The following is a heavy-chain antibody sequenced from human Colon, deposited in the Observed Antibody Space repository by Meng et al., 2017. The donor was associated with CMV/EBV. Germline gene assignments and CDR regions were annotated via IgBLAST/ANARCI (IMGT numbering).Heavy chain of an antibody. Sequence: GESLKISCAASGFTFSSYSMNWVRQAPGKGLEWVSYISSSSSTIYYADSVKGRFTISRDNAKNSLYLQMNSLRAEDTAVYYCARDLLYDSSGYYYYGMDVWGQGPPLPVSS. J-gene: IGHJ6*02. CDR2: ISSSSSTI. V-gene: IGHV3-48*04. CDR3: ARDLLYDSSGYYYYGMDV. D-gene: IGHD3-22*01. CDR1: GFTFSSYS.